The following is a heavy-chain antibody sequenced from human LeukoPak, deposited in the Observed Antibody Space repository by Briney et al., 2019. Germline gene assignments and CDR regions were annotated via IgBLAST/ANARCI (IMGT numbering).Heavy chain of an antibody. J-gene: IGHJ4*02. V-gene: IGHV3-49*04. CDR3: TRHQVVGLTYFDD. Sequence: GGSLRLSCTTSGFTFGDYAFSWVRQAPGKGLEWLGFIRNKAYGETAQYAASVRGRFTLSRDDSKGIASPQMDSLETEDTALYYCTRHQVVGLTYFDDWGQGTLVTVSS. D-gene: IGHD2-2*01. CDR2: IRNKAYGETA. CDR1: GFTFGDYA.